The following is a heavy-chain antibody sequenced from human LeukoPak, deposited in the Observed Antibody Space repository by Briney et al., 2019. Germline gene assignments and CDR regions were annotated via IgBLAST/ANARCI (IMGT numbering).Heavy chain of an antibody. D-gene: IGHD5-12*01. Sequence: SETLSLTCTVSGGSISSYYWSWIRQPPGKGLEWIGYIYYSGSTNYNPSLKSRVTISVDTSKNQFSLKLSSVTAADTAVYYCARAGAWLRLEDWFDPWGQGTLVTVSS. J-gene: IGHJ5*02. V-gene: IGHV4-59*08. CDR2: IYYSGST. CDR3: ARAGAWLRLEDWFDP. CDR1: GGSISSYY.